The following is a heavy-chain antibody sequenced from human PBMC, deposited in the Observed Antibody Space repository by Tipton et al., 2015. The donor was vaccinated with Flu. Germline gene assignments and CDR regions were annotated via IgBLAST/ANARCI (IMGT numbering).Heavy chain of an antibody. D-gene: IGHD2-21*02. CDR3: ARRGGDCGGDCSADY. Sequence: LRLSCTVSGGSISSGGYYWSWIRQHPGKGLEWIGYIYYSGSTYYNPSLKSRVTISVDTSKNQFSLKLSSVTAADTAVYYCARRGGDCGGDCSADYWGQGTLVTVSS. J-gene: IGHJ4*02. CDR2: IYYSGST. CDR1: GGSISSGGYY. V-gene: IGHV4-31*03.